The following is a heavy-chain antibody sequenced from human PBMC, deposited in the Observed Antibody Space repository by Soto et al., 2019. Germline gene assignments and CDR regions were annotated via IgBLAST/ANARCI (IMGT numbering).Heavy chain of an antibody. CDR2: IYWDDDK. V-gene: IGHV2-5*02. Sequence: QIPLKESGPTLVKPTQTLTLTCTFSGFSLSTSRVGVGWIRQPPGKALEWLALIYWDDDKRYSPSLKSRLTITKATSKNQVVLTMTNSDPVDTATYYWAHTSGGGNSACFDYWGQGTLVTVSS. CDR1: GFSLSTSRVG. D-gene: IGHD2-21*02. J-gene: IGHJ4*02. CDR3: AHTSGGGNSACFDY.